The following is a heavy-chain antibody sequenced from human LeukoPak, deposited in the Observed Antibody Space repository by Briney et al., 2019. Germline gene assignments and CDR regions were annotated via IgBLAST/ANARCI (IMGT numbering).Heavy chain of an antibody. CDR2: IYPGDSDT. D-gene: IGHD3-10*01. CDR3: ARTVGPMVRGVMRIWFDP. J-gene: IGHJ5*02. V-gene: IGHV5-51*01. Sequence: GESLKISCKGSGYSFTSYWIGWVRQMPGKGLEWMGIIYPGDSDTRYSPSFQGQVTISADKSISTAYLQWSSLKASDTAMYYCARTVGPMVRGVMRIWFDPWGQGTLVTVSS. CDR1: GYSFTSYW.